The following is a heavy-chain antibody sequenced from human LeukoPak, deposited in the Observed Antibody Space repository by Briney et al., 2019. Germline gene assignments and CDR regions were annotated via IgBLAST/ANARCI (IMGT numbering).Heavy chain of an antibody. D-gene: IGHD3-10*01. CDR1: GFTFSTYG. Sequence: PGESLRLSCSASGFTFSTYGMHWIRQPPGKGLNWVAYIYYTSHYIEYAAPEKGRFIISRDNARNLVFLHMDSLRSDDTAVYYCARDPYYRSGPFRLYWGQGILVSVS. CDR2: IYYTSHYI. V-gene: IGHV3-21*06. CDR3: ARDPYYRSGPFRLY. J-gene: IGHJ4*02.